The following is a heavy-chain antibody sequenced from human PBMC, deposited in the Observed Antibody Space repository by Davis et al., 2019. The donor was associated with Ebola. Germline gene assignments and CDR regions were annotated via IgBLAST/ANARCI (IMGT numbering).Heavy chain of an antibody. V-gene: IGHV3-7*01. CDR2: IKQDGSEK. CDR1: GFAFSGFW. Sequence: PGGSLRLSCAASGFAFSGFWMNWVRQAPGKGLEWVANIKQDGSEKYYVDSVKGRFTISRDNAEDSLFLQMNSLTAEDTAVYYCAREAPNDYDFWSGPIRYWGQGTLVTVSS. J-gene: IGHJ4*02. D-gene: IGHD3-3*01. CDR3: AREAPNDYDFWSGPIRY.